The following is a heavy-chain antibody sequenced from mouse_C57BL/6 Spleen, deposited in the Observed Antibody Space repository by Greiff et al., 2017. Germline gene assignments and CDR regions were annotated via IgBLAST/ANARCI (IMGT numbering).Heavy chain of an antibody. CDR1: GYTFTSYW. V-gene: IGHV1-69*01. J-gene: IGHJ3*01. CDR3: ARRNYDYDEAWFAY. D-gene: IGHD2-4*01. Sequence: QVQLQQPGAELVMPGASVKLSCKASGYTFTSYWMHWVQQRPGQGLEWIGEIDPSDSYTNYNQKFKGKSTLTVDKSSSTAYMQLSRLTSEDSAVYYCARRNYDYDEAWFAYWGQGTLVTVSA. CDR2: IDPSDSYT.